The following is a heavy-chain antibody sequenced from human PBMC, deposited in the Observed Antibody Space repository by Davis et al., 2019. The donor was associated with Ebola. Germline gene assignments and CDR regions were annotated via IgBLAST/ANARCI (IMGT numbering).Heavy chain of an antibody. D-gene: IGHD3-3*01. V-gene: IGHV4-59*12. CDR1: GASISNYY. Sequence: MPSETLSLTCTVSGASISNYYWSWIRQPPGKGLEWIGYIYYSGSSNYNPSLKSRVTISVDTSKNQFSLKLSSVTAADTAVYYCARKYYDFWSGYVWGQGTTVTVSS. J-gene: IGHJ6*02. CDR3: ARKYYDFWSGYV. CDR2: IYYSGSS.